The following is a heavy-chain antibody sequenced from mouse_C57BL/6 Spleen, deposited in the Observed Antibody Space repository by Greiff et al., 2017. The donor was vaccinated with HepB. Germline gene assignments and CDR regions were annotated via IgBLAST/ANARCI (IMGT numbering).Heavy chain of an antibody. CDR3: ARAPYYGSSPLDY. CDR2: ISDGGSYT. J-gene: IGHJ4*01. D-gene: IGHD1-1*01. CDR1: GFTFSSYA. Sequence: EVMLVESGGGLVKPGGSLKLSCAASGFTFSSYAMSWVRQTPEKRLEWVATISDGGSYTYYPDNVKGRFTISRDNAKNNLYLQMSHLKSEDTAMYYCARAPYYGSSPLDYWGQGTSVTVSS. V-gene: IGHV5-4*03.